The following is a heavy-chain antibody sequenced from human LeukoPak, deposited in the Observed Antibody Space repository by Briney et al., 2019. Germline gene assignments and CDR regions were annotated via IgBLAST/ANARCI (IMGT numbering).Heavy chain of an antibody. V-gene: IGHV4-4*02. D-gene: IGHD5-12*01. CDR2: IYHSGST. CDR3: ARVRGYYSGYDQEGHLIDY. Sequence: SGTLSLTCAVSGGSISSSNWWSWVRQPPGKGLEWIGEIYHSGSTNYNPSPKSRVTISVDKSKNQFSLKLSSVTAADTAVYYCARVRGYYSGYDQEGHLIDYWGQGTLVTVSS. CDR1: GGSISSSNW. J-gene: IGHJ4*02.